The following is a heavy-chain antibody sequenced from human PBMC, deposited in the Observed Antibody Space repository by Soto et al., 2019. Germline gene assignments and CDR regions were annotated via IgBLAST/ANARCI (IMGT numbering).Heavy chain of an antibody. CDR3: AKDSGAIFGVVIKAGMDV. CDR1: GFTFSSYG. V-gene: IGHV3-7*03. CDR2: IKEDGTEK. Sequence: LRLSCAASGFTFSSYGMHWVRQAPGKGLEWVSSIKEDGTEKYYADSVKGRFTISRDNAKNSLYLQMNSLRAEDTALYYCAKDSGAIFGVVIKAGMDVWGKGTTVTVSS. D-gene: IGHD3-3*01. J-gene: IGHJ6*04.